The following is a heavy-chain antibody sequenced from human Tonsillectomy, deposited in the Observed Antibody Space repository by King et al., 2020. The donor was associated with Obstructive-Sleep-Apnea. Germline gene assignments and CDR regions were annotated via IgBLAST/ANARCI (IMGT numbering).Heavy chain of an antibody. CDR1: DGSISTGDFY. CDR2: IYYSGIT. J-gene: IGHJ3*02. V-gene: IGHV4-30-4*01. CDR3: ARRRQHFDWSQPFDI. Sequence: QLQESGPGLVKPSQTLSLTCTLSDGSISTGDFYWSWIRQPPGKGLEWIGYIYYSGITYYNPSLKSRVTISVDTSTNQFSLTLSSGTAADTAVYYCARRRQHFDWSQPFDIWGQGTMVTVSS. D-gene: IGHD3-9*01.